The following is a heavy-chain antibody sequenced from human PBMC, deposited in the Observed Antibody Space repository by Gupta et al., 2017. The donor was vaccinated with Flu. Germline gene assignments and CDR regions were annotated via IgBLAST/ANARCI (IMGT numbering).Heavy chain of an antibody. CDR3: AKEGGCSGGSCYSLNYYYYGMDV. CDR1: GFTFSSYG. Sequence: QVQLVESGGGVVQPGRSLRLSCAASGFTFSSYGMHWVRKAPGKGLEWVAVISYDGSNKYYADSVKGRFTISRDNSKNTLYLQMNSLRAEDTAVYYCAKEGGCSGGSCYSLNYYYYGMDVWGQGTTVTVSS. CDR2: ISYDGSNK. J-gene: IGHJ6*02. D-gene: IGHD2-15*01. V-gene: IGHV3-30*18.